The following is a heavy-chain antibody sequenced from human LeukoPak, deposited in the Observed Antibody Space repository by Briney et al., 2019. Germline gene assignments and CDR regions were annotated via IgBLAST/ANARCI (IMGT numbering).Heavy chain of an antibody. Sequence: GGSLRLSCAASGFTIGPYAMYWVRQGPGRGLEWVSVIKADGSGTFYADSVRGRFTISRDNAKNSLYLQMNSLRAEDTAVYYCARDLVVGYKWGAFDIWGQGTMVTVSS. J-gene: IGHJ3*02. D-gene: IGHD5-24*01. CDR3: ARDLVVGYKWGAFDI. CDR2: IKADGSGT. V-gene: IGHV3-20*04. CDR1: GFTIGPYA.